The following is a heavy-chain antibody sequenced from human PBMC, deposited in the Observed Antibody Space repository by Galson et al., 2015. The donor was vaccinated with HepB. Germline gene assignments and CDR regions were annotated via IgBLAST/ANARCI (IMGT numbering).Heavy chain of an antibody. Sequence: SLRLSCAASGFTFSSYGMHWVRQAPGKGLEWVAVIWYDGSNKYYADSVKGRFTISRDNSKNTLYLQMNSLRAEDTAVYYCARTNGGNSDRGFRISNAFDIWGQGTMVTVSS. D-gene: IGHD4-23*01. J-gene: IGHJ3*02. V-gene: IGHV3-33*01. CDR3: ARTNGGNSDRGFRISNAFDI. CDR2: IWYDGSNK. CDR1: GFTFSSYG.